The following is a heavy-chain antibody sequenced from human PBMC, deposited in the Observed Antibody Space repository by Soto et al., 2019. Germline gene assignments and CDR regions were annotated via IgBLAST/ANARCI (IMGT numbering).Heavy chain of an antibody. J-gene: IGHJ6*02. V-gene: IGHV3-7*01. Sequence: GGSLRLSCAASGFTFSSYWMSWVRQAPGKGLEWVANIKQDGSEKYYVDSVKGRFTISRDNAKNSLYLQMNSLRAEDTAVYYCASDLVGASDSYGLDVWGQGTPVTVSS. D-gene: IGHD1-26*01. CDR2: IKQDGSEK. CDR1: GFTFSSYW. CDR3: ASDLVGASDSYGLDV.